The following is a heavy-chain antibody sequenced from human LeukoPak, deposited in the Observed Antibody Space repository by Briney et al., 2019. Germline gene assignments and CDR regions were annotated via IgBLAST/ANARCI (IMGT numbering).Heavy chain of an antibody. CDR2: IIPIFGTA. Sequence: SVKVSCKASGGTFSSYAISWVRQAPGQGLEWMGGIIPIFGTANYAQEFQGRVTITADESTSTAYMELSSLRSEDTAVYYCARDYGSTSRSHYYWGQGTLVTVSS. J-gene: IGHJ4*02. CDR3: ARDYGSTSRSHYY. V-gene: IGHV1-69*13. D-gene: IGHD2-2*01. CDR1: GGTFSSYA.